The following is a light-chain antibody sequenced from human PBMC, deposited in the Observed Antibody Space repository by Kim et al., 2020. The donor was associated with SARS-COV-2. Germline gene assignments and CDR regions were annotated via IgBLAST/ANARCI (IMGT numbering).Light chain of an antibody. CDR1: SSDVGGNNY. CDR2: EVS. CDR3: SSYAGSNNVV. J-gene: IGLJ2*01. Sequence: GQTSTTSCTGTSSDVGGNNYASWYQQHPGKAPKLMIYEVSKRPSGVPDRFSGSKSGNTASLTVSGLQAEDEADYYCSSYAGSNNVVFGGGTQLTVL. V-gene: IGLV2-8*01.